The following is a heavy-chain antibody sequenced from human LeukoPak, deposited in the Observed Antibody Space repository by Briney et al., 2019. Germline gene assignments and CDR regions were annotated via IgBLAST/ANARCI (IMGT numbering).Heavy chain of an antibody. D-gene: IGHD3-22*01. CDR1: GGSFSGYY. V-gene: IGHV4-34*01. J-gene: IGHJ4*02. CDR2: INHSGST. Sequence: SETLSLTCAVYGGSFSGYYWSWIRQPPGKGLEWIGEINHSGSTNYNPSLKSRVTISVDTSKNQFSLKLSSVTAADTAVYYCTRDRDYYDSSGHGDYWGQGTLVTVSS. CDR3: TRDRDYYDSSGHGDY.